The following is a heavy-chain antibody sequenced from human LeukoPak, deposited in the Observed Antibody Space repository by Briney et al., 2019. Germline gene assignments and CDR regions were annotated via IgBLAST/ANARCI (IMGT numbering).Heavy chain of an antibody. CDR2: IYYSGST. Sequence: SETLSLTCTVSGGSISSGGYYWSWIRQHPGKGLEWIGYIYYSGSTYYNPSLKSRVTISVDTSKYQFSLKLSSVTAADTAVYYCARYSSSLSFDYWGQGTLVTVSS. J-gene: IGHJ4*02. CDR1: GGSISSGGYY. CDR3: ARYSSSLSFDY. V-gene: IGHV4-31*03. D-gene: IGHD6-6*01.